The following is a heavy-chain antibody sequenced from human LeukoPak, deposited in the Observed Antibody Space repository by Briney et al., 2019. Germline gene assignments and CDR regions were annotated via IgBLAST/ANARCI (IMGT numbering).Heavy chain of an antibody. Sequence: PGGSLRLSCAASGFTFSNYAMHWVRQAPGKGLEWVAVISYDGSNKYYADSVKGRFTISRDNSKNTLYLQMNSLRAEDTAVYYCARDSDIVVVVAASNGMDVWGKGTTVTVSS. D-gene: IGHD2-15*01. CDR3: ARDSDIVVVVAASNGMDV. CDR1: GFTFSNYA. CDR2: ISYDGSNK. V-gene: IGHV3-30*04. J-gene: IGHJ6*04.